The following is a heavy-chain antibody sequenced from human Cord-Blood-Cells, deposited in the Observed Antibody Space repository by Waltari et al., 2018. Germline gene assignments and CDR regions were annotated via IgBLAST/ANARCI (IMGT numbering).Heavy chain of an antibody. V-gene: IGHV4-34*01. CDR1: GGSFSGYY. Sequence: QVQLQQWGAGLLKPSETLSLTCAVYGGSFSGYYWSWIRQPPGKGLAWIGEINHSGSTNYNPSLKSRVTISVDTSKNQFSLKLSSVTAADTAVYYCARVGYYDILTGDYWGQGTLVTVSS. CDR3: ARVGYYDILTGDY. J-gene: IGHJ4*02. CDR2: INHSGST. D-gene: IGHD3-9*01.